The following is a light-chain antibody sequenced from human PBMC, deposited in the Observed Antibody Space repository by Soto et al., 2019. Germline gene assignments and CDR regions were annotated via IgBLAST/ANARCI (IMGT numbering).Light chain of an antibody. CDR3: QQYGTSPFT. Sequence: ENVLTQAPGTLSLSPGERATLSCRASQTVSSYLTWYQQRPGSAPRLLISGASRRATSIPDRFSGSGSGTDFTLTISRPEPAYLALYYCQQYGTSPFTFGQAT. J-gene: IGKJ5*01. V-gene: IGKV3-20*01. CDR2: GAS. CDR1: QTVSSY.